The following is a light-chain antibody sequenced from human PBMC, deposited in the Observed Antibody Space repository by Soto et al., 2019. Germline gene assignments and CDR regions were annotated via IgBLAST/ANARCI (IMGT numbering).Light chain of an antibody. CDR3: QQRSNWPPT. J-gene: IGKJ5*01. CDR1: QDISNY. CDR2: DAS. Sequence: DIQMTQSPSSLSASVGDRVTITCQASQDISNYLNWYQQKPGKAPKLLIYDASNLETGVPSRFSGSGSGTDFTLTISSLQPEDFAVYYCQQRSNWPPTFGQGTRLEIK. V-gene: IGKV1-33*01.